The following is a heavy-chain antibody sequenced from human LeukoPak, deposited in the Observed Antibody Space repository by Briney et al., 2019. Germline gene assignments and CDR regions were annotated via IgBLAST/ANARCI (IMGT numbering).Heavy chain of an antibody. CDR1: GGSISSSSYY. CDR3: ARVAAAVNY. J-gene: IGHJ4*02. CDR2: IYYSGST. Sequence: SETLSLTCTVSGGSISSSSYYWGWIRQPPGKGLGWIGSIYYSGSTYYNPSLKSRVTISVDTSKNQFSLKLSSVTAADTAVYYCARVAAAVNYWGQGTLVTVSS. V-gene: IGHV4-39*07. D-gene: IGHD6-13*01.